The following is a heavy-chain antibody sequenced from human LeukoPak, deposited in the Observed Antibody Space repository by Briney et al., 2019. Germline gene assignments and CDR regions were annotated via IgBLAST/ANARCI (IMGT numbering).Heavy chain of an antibody. CDR1: GVNFNNVA. Sequence: SVKVSCKASGVNFNNVAVTWVRQAPGQGLVWMGRIIPLPGTAYFAQEFQGRVSITADKSTSTAYMELRSLRSEDTAVYYCASDSGHAVLVPRGFDIWGQGTMVTVSS. V-gene: IGHV1-69*10. D-gene: IGHD2-8*02. CDR3: ASDSGHAVLVPRGFDI. CDR2: IIPLPGTA. J-gene: IGHJ3*02.